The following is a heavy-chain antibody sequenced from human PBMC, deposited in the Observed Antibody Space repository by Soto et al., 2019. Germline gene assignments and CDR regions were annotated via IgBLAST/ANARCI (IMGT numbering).Heavy chain of an antibody. V-gene: IGHV3-23*01. CDR1: GVTFSNTA. D-gene: IGHD6-13*01. CDR2: ISWSADNI. CDR3: AKDLGSSPPGDH. Sequence: GGSLRLSCTASGVTFSNTAMHWARQAPGKGPEWVSTISWSADNIYCADSVKGRFTLSRDTSKNTLYLQMNSLRAEDTAVYYCAKDLGSSPPGDHWGQGVLVTVSS. J-gene: IGHJ4*02.